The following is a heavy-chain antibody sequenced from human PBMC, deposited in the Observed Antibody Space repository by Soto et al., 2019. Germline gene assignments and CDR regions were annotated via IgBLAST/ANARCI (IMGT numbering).Heavy chain of an antibody. Sequence: PSETLSLTCTVSGGSISSYYWSWIRQPPGKGLEWIGYIYYSGSTNYNPPLKSRVTISVDTSKNQFSLKLSSVTAADTAVYYCARDTTLTGTTSGEVWFDPWGQGTLVTVSS. CDR3: ARDTTLTGTTSGEVWFDP. V-gene: IGHV4-59*01. D-gene: IGHD1-7*01. J-gene: IGHJ5*02. CDR1: GGSISSYY. CDR2: IYYSGST.